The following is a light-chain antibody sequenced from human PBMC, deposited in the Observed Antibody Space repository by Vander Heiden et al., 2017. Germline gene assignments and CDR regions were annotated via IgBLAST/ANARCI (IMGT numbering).Light chain of an antibody. V-gene: IGKV1-39*01. Sequence: DIQLTQSPTSLSASVGDRVTITCRASQSISNYLNWYQQKPGQAPKLLMYDTSSLQSGVPSRFSGSGSRTHFTLTINSLQPEDFATYYCQQSDSSPVTFGQGTKVEVK. CDR1: QSISNY. CDR2: DTS. CDR3: QQSDSSPVT. J-gene: IGKJ1*01.